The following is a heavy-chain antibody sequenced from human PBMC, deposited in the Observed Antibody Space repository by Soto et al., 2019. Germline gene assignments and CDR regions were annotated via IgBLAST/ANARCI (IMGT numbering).Heavy chain of an antibody. J-gene: IGHJ4*02. Sequence: SLRLSCAASGFTFDDYAMHWVRQAPGKGLEWASGISWNSGSIGYADSVKGRFTISRDNAKNSLYLQMNSLRAEDTALYYCAKDICSGGSCYVFDYWGQGTLVTVSS. CDR3: AKDICSGGSCYVFDY. D-gene: IGHD2-15*01. CDR2: ISWNSGSI. V-gene: IGHV3-9*01. CDR1: GFTFDDYA.